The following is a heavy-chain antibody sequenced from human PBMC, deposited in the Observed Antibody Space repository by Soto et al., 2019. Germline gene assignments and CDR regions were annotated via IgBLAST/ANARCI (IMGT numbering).Heavy chain of an antibody. CDR3: ARSEETYYYYYGMDV. Sequence: SETLSLTCTVSGGSISSYYGSWIRQPPGKGLEWIGYIYYSGSTNYNPSLKSRVTISVDTSKNQFSLKLRSVTAADTAVYYCARSEETYYYYYGMDVWGQGTTVTVSS. CDR1: GGSISSYY. CDR2: IYYSGST. V-gene: IGHV4-59*01. J-gene: IGHJ6*02.